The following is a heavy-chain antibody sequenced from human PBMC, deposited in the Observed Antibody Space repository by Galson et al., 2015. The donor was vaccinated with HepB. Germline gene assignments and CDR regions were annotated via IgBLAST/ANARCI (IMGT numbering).Heavy chain of an antibody. J-gene: IGHJ6*02. D-gene: IGHD3-16*02. CDR1: GYTFTSYG. V-gene: IGHV1-18*04. Sequence: SVKVSCKASGYTFTSYGISWVRQAPGQGLEWMGWISAYNGNTNYAQKLQGRVTMTTDTSTSTAYMELRSLRSDDTAVYYCARDLVSPPPYYYYYYGMDVWGQGTTVTVSS. CDR3: ARDLVSPPPYYYYYYGMDV. CDR2: ISAYNGNT.